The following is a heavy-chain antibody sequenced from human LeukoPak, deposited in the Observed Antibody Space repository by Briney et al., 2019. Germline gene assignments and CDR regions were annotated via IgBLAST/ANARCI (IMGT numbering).Heavy chain of an antibody. J-gene: IGHJ3*02. CDR2: ISNSGDTM. Sequence: PGGSLRLSCAASGFTFSDYYMGWMRQAPGKGLEWVSYISNSGDTMYYVDSVKGRFTISRDNAKNSLFLQMSSLRVEDPTIYYCARARGSYAFDIWGQGTMVTVSS. V-gene: IGHV3-11*04. D-gene: IGHD1-26*01. CDR1: GFTFSDYY. CDR3: ARARGSYAFDI.